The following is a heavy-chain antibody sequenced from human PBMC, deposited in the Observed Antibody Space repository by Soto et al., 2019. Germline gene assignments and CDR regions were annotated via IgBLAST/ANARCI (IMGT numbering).Heavy chain of an antibody. CDR1: GGYVSSGSYY. CDR3: ASGWEPQGGAFDI. J-gene: IGHJ3*02. D-gene: IGHD1-26*01. CDR2: IYYSGST. V-gene: IGHV4-61*01. Sequence: SETLSLTCTVSGGYVSSGSYYWSWIRKPPGKGLEWIGYIYYSGSTNYNPSLKSRVTISVDTSKNQFSLKLSSVTAADTAVYYCASGWEPQGGAFDIWGRGTMVTVSS.